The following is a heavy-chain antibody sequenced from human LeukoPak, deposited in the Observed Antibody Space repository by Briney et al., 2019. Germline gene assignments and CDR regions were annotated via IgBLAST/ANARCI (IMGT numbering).Heavy chain of an antibody. Sequence: SETLSLTCTVTGGSISGYHWNWIRLSPGKGLEWIANIFYTGNADYNPSLESRVTISVDTSKNEISLILTSVTAADTAIYYCARKTYCSGGRCYGENWSDPWGQGTLVTVSS. CDR1: GGSISGYH. V-gene: IGHV4-59*08. J-gene: IGHJ5*02. CDR3: ARKTYCSGGRCYGENWSDP. CDR2: IFYTGNA. D-gene: IGHD2-15*01.